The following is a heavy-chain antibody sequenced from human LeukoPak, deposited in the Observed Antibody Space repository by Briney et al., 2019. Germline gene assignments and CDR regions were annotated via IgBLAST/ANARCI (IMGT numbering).Heavy chain of an antibody. CDR2: ISAYNGNT. CDR3: ARDIQLWVSIGGHFGY. CDR1: GYTFTSYG. Sequence: ASVKVSCKASGYTFTSYGISWVRQAPGQGLEWMGWISAYNGNTNYAQKLQGRVTMTTDTSTSTAYMELRSLRSDDTAVYYCARDIQLWVSIGGHFGYWGQGTLVTVSS. J-gene: IGHJ4*02. D-gene: IGHD5-18*01. V-gene: IGHV1-18*01.